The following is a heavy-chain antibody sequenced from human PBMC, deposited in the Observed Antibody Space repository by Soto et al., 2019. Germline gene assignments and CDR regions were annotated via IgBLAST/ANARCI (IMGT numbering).Heavy chain of an antibody. CDR3: ARVLAVAGDNWFDP. D-gene: IGHD6-19*01. CDR2: ISAYSGNT. CDR1: GYTFTSYG. J-gene: IGHJ5*02. V-gene: IGHV1-18*01. Sequence: ASVKVSCKASGYTFTSYGISWVRQAPGQGLEWMGWISAYSGNTNYAQKLQGRVTMTTDTSTSTAYMELRSLRSDDTAVYYCARVLAVAGDNWFDPWGQGTLVTVSS.